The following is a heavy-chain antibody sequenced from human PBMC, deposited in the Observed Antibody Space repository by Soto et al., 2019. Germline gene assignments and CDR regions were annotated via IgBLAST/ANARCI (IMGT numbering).Heavy chain of an antibody. CDR1: GGSISSSSYF. CDR2: IYYSGST. V-gene: IGHV4-39*01. D-gene: IGHD1-26*01. J-gene: IGHJ4*02. CDR3: ARHVNSGSYLFDY. Sequence: SETLSLTCSVSGGSISSSSYFWGWISQPPGKGLEWIGSIYYSGSTNYNPSLKSRVTISVDTSKNQFSLKLSSVTAADTAVYYCARHVNSGSYLFDYWGQGTLVTVSS.